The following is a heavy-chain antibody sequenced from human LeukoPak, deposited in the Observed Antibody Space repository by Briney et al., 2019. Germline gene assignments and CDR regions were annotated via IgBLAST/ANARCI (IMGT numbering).Heavy chain of an antibody. V-gene: IGHV1-46*01. CDR3: ARGPPGDCSGGSCYRVWFDP. D-gene: IGHD2-15*01. CDR1: GYTFTSYY. Sequence: ASVKVSCKASGYTFTSYYMHWVRQAPGQGLEWMGIINPSGGSTSYAQKFQGRVTMTRNTSISTAYMELSSLRSEDTAVYYCARGPPGDCSGGSCYRVWFDPWGQGTLVTVSS. CDR2: INPSGGST. J-gene: IGHJ5*02.